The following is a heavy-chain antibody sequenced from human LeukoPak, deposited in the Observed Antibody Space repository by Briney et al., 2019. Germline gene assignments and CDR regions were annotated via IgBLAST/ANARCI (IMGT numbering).Heavy chain of an antibody. J-gene: IGHJ4*02. V-gene: IGHV3-74*03. Sequence: GGSLRLSCAASGFTFSSYWMHWVRQAPGKGLMWVSRINSDGSSITYADSVKGRFTISRDNAKNSLYLQMNSLRAEDTAVYYCARDQQIAYWGQGTLVTVSS. CDR3: ARDQQIAY. CDR1: GFTFSSYW. CDR2: INSDGSSI. D-gene: IGHD6-13*01.